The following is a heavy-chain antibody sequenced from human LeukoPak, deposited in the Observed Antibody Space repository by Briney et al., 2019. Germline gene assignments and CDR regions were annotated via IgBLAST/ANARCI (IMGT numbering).Heavy chain of an antibody. J-gene: IGHJ4*02. CDR1: GFTFSSYW. D-gene: IGHD2-2*01. CDR3: AKDRESYYCSTTNCYLDY. V-gene: IGHV3-66*01. Sequence: PGGSLRLSCAASGFTFSSYWMHWVRQAPGKGLVWVSLIYSVGTTFYADSVKGRFTISRDTSKNTLYLQMNSLRAEDTAVYYCAKDRESYYCSTTNCYLDYWGQGILVTVSS. CDR2: IYSVGTT.